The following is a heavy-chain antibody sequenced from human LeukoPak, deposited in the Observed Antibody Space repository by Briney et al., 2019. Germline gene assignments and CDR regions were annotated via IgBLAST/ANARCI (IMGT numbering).Heavy chain of an antibody. Sequence: GGSLRLSCAASGFTLSNAWMSWVRQAPGKGLEWVGRIKSKTDGGTTDYAAPVKGRFTIPRDDSKNTLYLQMNSLKTEDTAVYYCSGELLADYFDYWGQGTLVTVSS. CDR1: GFTLSNAW. J-gene: IGHJ4*02. CDR3: SGELLADYFDY. CDR2: IKSKTDGGTT. V-gene: IGHV3-15*01. D-gene: IGHD3-10*01.